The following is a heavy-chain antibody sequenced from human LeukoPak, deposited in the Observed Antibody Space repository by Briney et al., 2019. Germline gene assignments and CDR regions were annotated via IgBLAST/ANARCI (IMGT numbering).Heavy chain of an antibody. V-gene: IGHV4-39*01. CDR3: ARGAEGYYDSWS. J-gene: IGHJ4*02. CDR2: IYYSGST. D-gene: IGHD3-22*01. Sequence: PSETLSLTCTVSGGSISSSTYYWGWIRQPPGKGLEWIGSIYYSGSTYYNPSLKSRVTISVDTSKNQFSLKLSSVTAADTAVYYCARGAEGYYDSWSWGLGTLVTVSS. CDR1: GGSISSSTYY.